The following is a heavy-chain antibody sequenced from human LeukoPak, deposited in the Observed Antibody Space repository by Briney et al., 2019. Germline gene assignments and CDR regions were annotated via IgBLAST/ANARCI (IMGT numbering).Heavy chain of an antibody. Sequence: GGSLRLSCAASGFTFSDYYMSWIRQAPGKGLEWVSYISSSGSTIYYADSVKGRFTISRDNAKNSLYLQMNSLRAEDTAVYYCARGETYYYDSGGYSMDAFDIWGQGTMVTVSS. D-gene: IGHD3-22*01. CDR3: ARGETYYYDSGGYSMDAFDI. CDR1: GFTFSDYY. CDR2: ISSSGSTI. V-gene: IGHV3-11*01. J-gene: IGHJ3*02.